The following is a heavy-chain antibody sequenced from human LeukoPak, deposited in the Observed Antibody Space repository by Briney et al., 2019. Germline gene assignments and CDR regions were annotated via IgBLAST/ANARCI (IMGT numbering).Heavy chain of an antibody. D-gene: IGHD2-2*01. CDR2: IDPSDSYT. CDR1: GYSFTSYW. Sequence: KYGESLKISCKGSGYSFTSYWISWVRQMPGKGLEWMGRIDPSDSYTNYSPSFQGHVTISADKSISTAYLQWSSLKASDTAMYYCARRPNGYCSSISCPGAFDIWGQGTMVTVSS. CDR3: ARRPNGYCSSISCPGAFDI. J-gene: IGHJ3*02. V-gene: IGHV5-10-1*01.